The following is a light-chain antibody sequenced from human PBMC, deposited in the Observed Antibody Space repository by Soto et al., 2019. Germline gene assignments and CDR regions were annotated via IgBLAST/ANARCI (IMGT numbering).Light chain of an antibody. CDR1: QSVTSSY. CDR3: QQYGSSFT. V-gene: IGKV3-20*01. Sequence: EIVLTQSPGTLSLSPGERATLSCMASQSVTSSYLAWYQHKRGQAPRLLIYGASSRATGIPDRFGGSGSGPDFTLTISRLEPEDFAVYYCQQYGSSFTFGQGTRLEIK. CDR2: GAS. J-gene: IGKJ5*01.